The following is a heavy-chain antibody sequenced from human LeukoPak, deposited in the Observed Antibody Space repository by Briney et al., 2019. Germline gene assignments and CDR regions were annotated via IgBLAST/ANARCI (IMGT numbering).Heavy chain of an antibody. CDR1: GFTFSSYA. Sequence: PGGSLRLSCAASGFTFSSYAMTWVRQAPGKGLEWVSSISGSGDYTNYADSVKGRFTISRDNSKNTLYLQMNSLRAEDTAVYYCARAAGIVVVPAASGRDYWGQGTLVTVSS. J-gene: IGHJ4*02. CDR2: ISGSGDYT. CDR3: ARAAGIVVVPAASGRDY. V-gene: IGHV3-23*01. D-gene: IGHD2-2*01.